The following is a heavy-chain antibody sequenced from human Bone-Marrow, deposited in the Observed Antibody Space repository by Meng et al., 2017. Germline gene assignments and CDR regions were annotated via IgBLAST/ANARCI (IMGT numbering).Heavy chain of an antibody. D-gene: IGHD6-13*01. V-gene: IGHV1-69*05. Sequence: SVQVTCKASGGTFSSYAISWLRQAPGQGLEWMGGIIPIFGTAHYAQKFQGRVTITTDESTSTAYMELSSLRSEDTAVYYCARSLKVATWFPRSWYVYYFDYWGQGTLVTVSS. CDR3: ARSLKVATWFPRSWYVYYFDY. CDR2: IIPIFGTA. J-gene: IGHJ4*02. CDR1: GGTFSSYA.